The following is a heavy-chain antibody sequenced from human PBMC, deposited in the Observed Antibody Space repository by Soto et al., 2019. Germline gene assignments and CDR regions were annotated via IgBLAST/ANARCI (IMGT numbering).Heavy chain of an antibody. CDR3: AKHRGNSSLIYFAT. J-gene: IGHJ5*02. CDR1: GFTFSSYW. D-gene: IGHD3-9*01. Sequence: PGGSLTLSCAASGFTFSSYWMHWVRQAPGKGLVWVSRISWNSDRIGYADSVEGRFTISRDNARNSLYLQMNSLRPEDTAVYYCAKHRGNSSLIYFATWGRGTLVSVSS. V-gene: IGHV3-74*01. CDR2: ISWNSDRI.